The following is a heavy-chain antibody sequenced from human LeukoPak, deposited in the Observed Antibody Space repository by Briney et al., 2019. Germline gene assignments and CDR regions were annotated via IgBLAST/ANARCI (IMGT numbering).Heavy chain of an antibody. D-gene: IGHD1-26*01. Sequence: PGGSLRLSCAASGFTFSSYAMSWVRRAPGKGLEWVSAIIGGGGTTYYADSVKGRFTISRDNSMNTLFLQMNSLRADGTAVYYCAKDPDSRSQGYFDYWGQGTLVTVSS. J-gene: IGHJ4*02. V-gene: IGHV3-23*01. CDR2: IIGGGGTT. CDR3: AKDPDSRSQGYFDY. CDR1: GFTFSSYA.